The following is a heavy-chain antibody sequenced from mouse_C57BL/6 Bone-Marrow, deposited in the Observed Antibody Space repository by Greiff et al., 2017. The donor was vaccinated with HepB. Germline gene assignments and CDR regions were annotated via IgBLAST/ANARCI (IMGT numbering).Heavy chain of an antibody. CDR3: ARGGTPLYWYVDV. Sequence: VQLQQSGPELVKPGDSVKISCKASGYSFTGYFMNWVMQSHGKSLEWIGRINPYNGDTFYNQKFKGKATLTVDKSSSTAHMELRSLTSEDSAVYYCARGGTPLYWYVDVWGTGTTVTVSS. CDR2: INPYNGDT. J-gene: IGHJ1*03. V-gene: IGHV1-20*01. D-gene: IGHD2-14*01. CDR1: GYSFTGYF.